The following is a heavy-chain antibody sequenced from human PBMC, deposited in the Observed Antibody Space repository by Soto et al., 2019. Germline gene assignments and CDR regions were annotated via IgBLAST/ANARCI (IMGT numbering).Heavy chain of an antibody. CDR2: IMPNYEAA. CDR1: GGSFNNYV. V-gene: IGHV1-69*06. J-gene: IGHJ3*02. Sequence: QVQLVQSGAEVRKPGSSVKVSCEASGGSFNNYVISWLRQAPGQGVEWMGGIMPNYEAANYAQKFRGRLTITADKATNTAYMELNSLRPEDTATYYCARYWNAGTLYGAFDIWGQGTTVIVS. D-gene: IGHD4-17*01. CDR3: ARYWNAGTLYGAFDI.